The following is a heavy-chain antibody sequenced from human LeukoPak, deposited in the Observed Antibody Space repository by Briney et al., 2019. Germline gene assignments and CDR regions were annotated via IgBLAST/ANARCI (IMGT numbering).Heavy chain of an antibody. CDR3: ARVYYDILTGYRLVDY. J-gene: IGHJ4*02. V-gene: IGHV3-48*03. Sequence: GGSLRLSCAASGFTFSSYEMNWVRQAPGKGLEWVSYISSSGSTIYYADSVKGRFTISRDNAKNSLYLQMNSLRAEDTAVYYCARVYYDILTGYRLVDYWGQGTLVTGSS. CDR2: ISSSGSTI. D-gene: IGHD3-9*01. CDR1: GFTFSSYE.